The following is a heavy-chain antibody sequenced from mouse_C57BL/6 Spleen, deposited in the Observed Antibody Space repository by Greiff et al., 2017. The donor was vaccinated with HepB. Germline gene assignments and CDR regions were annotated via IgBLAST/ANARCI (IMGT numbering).Heavy chain of an antibody. Sequence: EVQVVESGEGLVKPGGSLKLSCAASGFTFSSYAMSWVRQTPEKRLEWVAYISSGGDYIYYADTVKGRFTISRDNARNTLYLQMSSLKSEDTAMYYCTREHYSNGYFDYWGQGTTLTVSS. V-gene: IGHV5-9-1*02. CDR3: TREHYSNGYFDY. D-gene: IGHD2-5*01. J-gene: IGHJ2*01. CDR2: ISSGGDYI. CDR1: GFTFSSYA.